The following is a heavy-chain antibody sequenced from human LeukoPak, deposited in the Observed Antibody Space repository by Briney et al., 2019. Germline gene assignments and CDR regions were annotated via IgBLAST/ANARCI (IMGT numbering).Heavy chain of an antibody. V-gene: IGHV3-23*01. D-gene: IGHD3-10*01. Sequence: PGGSLRLSCAASGFTFSSYAMSWVRQAPGKGLEWVSAISGSGGSTYYADSVKGRFTISRDNSKNTLYLQMSSLRAEDTAVYYCAKDGTVLLWFGELLSSYFDYWGQGTLVTVSS. CDR2: ISGSGGST. CDR3: AKDGTVLLWFGELLSSYFDY. CDR1: GFTFSSYA. J-gene: IGHJ4*02.